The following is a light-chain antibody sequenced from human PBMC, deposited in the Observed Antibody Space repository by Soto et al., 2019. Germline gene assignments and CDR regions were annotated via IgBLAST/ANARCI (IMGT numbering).Light chain of an antibody. CDR2: VDD. V-gene: IGLV1-40*01. Sequence: QSVLRQPPSVSGAPGQRVTISCSGSISNIGAGFDVHWYQQLPGTAPKLLIYVDDSRPSGVPDRFSGSKSGSSASLAITGLQAEDEADYYCQSYDSRLTAVVFGGGTKVT. J-gene: IGLJ2*01. CDR3: QSYDSRLTAVV. CDR1: ISNIGAGFD.